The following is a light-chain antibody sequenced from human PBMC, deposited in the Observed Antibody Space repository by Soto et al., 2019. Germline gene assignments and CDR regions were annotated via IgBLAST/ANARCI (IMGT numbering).Light chain of an antibody. J-gene: IGKJ1*01. CDR2: WAS. Sequence: DIVMTQSPNSLAVSLGARATINCKSSQSVLYSSNNKNYLAWYQQKTGQPPKLLISWASTRESGVPDRFSGSGSVTDFTLTISSLQAEDVAVYDCQQYYSRRRTFGQGTKVEIK. CDR1: QSVLYSSNNKNY. V-gene: IGKV4-1*01. CDR3: QQYYSRRRT.